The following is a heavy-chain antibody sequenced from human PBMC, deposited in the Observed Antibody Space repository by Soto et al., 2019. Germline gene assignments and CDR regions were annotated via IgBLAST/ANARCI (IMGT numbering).Heavy chain of an antibody. D-gene: IGHD2-2*01. CDR1: GGSITRDGYY. J-gene: IGHJ4*02. Sequence: SETLSLTCSVSGGSITRDGYYWSWVRQDPGQGLEWIGFVFYTGSTYYNPSLTSRVAMSLDRSKNQFSLELRSLTAADTGVYFCAGQPSYGENMDYRGQGNMVTVYS. CDR3: AGQPSYGENMDY. V-gene: IGHV4-31*03. CDR2: VFYTGST.